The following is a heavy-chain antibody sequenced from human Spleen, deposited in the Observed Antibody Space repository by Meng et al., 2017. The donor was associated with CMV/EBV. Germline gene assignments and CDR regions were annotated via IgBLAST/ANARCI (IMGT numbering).Heavy chain of an antibody. V-gene: IGHV1-69*05. CDR2: IIPIFGTA. Sequence: SVKVSCKASGGTFSSYAISWVRQAPGQGLEWMGGIIPIFGTANYAQKFQGRVTITTDESTSTAYMELSSLRSEDTAVYYCARDRAQSGTPDYWGQGTLVTVSS. D-gene: IGHD1-7*01. CDR1: GGTFSSYA. J-gene: IGHJ4*02. CDR3: ARDRAQSGTPDY.